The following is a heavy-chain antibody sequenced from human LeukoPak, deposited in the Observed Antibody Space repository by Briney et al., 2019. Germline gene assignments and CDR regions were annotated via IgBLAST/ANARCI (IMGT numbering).Heavy chain of an antibody. D-gene: IGHD3-3*01. V-gene: IGHV1-69*04. CDR1: GGASTEHA. Sequence: SSVKVSCKASGGASTEHAITWLRQAPGQGLDWMGRIIPILGKTYYAHNFRGRVTITADKSTSTVYMEVSSLRSEDTAMYYCARPSESGGSVFDPLRLDVWGQGTTVTVSS. CDR2: IIPILGKT. CDR3: ARPSESGGSVFDPLRLDV. J-gene: IGHJ6*02.